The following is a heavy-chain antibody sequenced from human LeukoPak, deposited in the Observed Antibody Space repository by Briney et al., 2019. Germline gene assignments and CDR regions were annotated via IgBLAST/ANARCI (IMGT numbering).Heavy chain of an antibody. Sequence: GGSLRLSCAASGFSFRDYYMNWIRQAPGKGLEGISYISYSSSDTNYADSVKGRFTISRDNVKYSLYLQMNSLRAEDTAVYYCARVTITTYHYGMDVWGQGTTVTVSS. D-gene: IGHD5-12*01. V-gene: IGHV3-11*06. CDR3: ARVTITTYHYGMDV. CDR2: ISYSSSDT. CDR1: GFSFRDYY. J-gene: IGHJ6*02.